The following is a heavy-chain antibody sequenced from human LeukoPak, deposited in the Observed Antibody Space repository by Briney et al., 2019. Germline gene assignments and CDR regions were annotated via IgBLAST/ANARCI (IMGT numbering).Heavy chain of an antibody. V-gene: IGHV3-30*02. CDR2: IRFDGTNK. CDR3: ARVAVGGTRAFDI. D-gene: IGHD6-19*01. Sequence: GGSLRLSCAASGFTFSTSAMHWVRQAPGKGLEWVSFIRFDGTNKYYADSVKGRFTISRDNAKNTLYLQMNSLRGEDTAVYYCARVAVGGTRAFDIWGQGTMVTVSS. CDR1: GFTFSTSA. J-gene: IGHJ3*02.